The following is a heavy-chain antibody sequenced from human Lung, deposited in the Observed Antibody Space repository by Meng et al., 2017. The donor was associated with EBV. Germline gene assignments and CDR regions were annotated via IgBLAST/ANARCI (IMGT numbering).Heavy chain of an antibody. D-gene: IGHD3-22*01. V-gene: IGHV3-21*01. CDR1: GFTFSART. CDR2: ISRSSSLV. CDR3: VRGDSRDY. Sequence: EVQLVESGGXRVKPGESLRLSCTASGFTFSARTLNWVRQGPGKGLEWISSISRSSSLVFYADSVKGRFVISRDNAQNSLYLQMNSLRVEDTAIYYCVRGDSRDYWGQGTLVTVSS. J-gene: IGHJ4*02.